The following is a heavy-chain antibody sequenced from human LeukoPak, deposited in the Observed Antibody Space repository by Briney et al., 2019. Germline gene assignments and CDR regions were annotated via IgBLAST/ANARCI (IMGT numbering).Heavy chain of an antibody. CDR2: ISGSGGST. CDR1: GFTFSSYA. CDR3: AKARQGGTTVPYDY. Sequence: GGSLRLSCAASGFTFSSYAMSWVRQAPGKGLEWVSAISGSGGSTFYADSVKGRFTVSRDNSKNTLYLQMNSLRAEDTAVYYCAKARQGGTTVPYDYWGQGTLVTVSS. J-gene: IGHJ4*02. D-gene: IGHD4-17*01. V-gene: IGHV3-23*01.